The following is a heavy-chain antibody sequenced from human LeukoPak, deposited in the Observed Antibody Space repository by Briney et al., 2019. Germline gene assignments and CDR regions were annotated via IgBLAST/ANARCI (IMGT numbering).Heavy chain of an antibody. Sequence: ASVKVSCKVSGYTLTELSMHWVRQAPGKGLEWMGGFDPEGGETIYAQKFQGRVTMTEDTSTDTAYMELSSLRSEDTAVYYCATVVVTMVRGVIIYQPYYFDYWGQGTQVTVSS. CDR3: ATVVVTMVRGVIIYQPYYFDY. J-gene: IGHJ4*02. V-gene: IGHV1-24*01. CDR2: FDPEGGET. CDR1: GYTLTELS. D-gene: IGHD3-10*01.